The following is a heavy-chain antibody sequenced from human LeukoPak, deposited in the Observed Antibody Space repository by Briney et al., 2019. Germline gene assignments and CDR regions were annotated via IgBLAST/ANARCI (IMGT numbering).Heavy chain of an antibody. CDR2: ISSSGNTR. V-gene: IGHV3-11*04. D-gene: IGHD3-16*01. CDR3: AWGGMAAFDS. J-gene: IGHJ4*02. Sequence: GGSLRLSCTASGFTFSDYYMSWIRQAPGKGLEWVAYISSSGNTRYYADSVKGRFTISRDNAKNSLYLQMNSLRAEDTAVYYCAWGGMAAFDSWGQGTIVTVSS. CDR1: GFTFSDYY.